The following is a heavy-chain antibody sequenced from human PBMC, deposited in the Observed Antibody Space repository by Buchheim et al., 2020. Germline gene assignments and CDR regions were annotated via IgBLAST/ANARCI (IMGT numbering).Heavy chain of an antibody. Sequence: QVQLVQSGAEVKKPGASVKVSCKASGYTFTSNGISWVRQAPGQGLEWMGWISAYNGNTNYAQTLQGRVTMTTDTSTSTAYRELRSLRSDETAVYYCARDVEYSSSSGLGLYYGMDVWGQGTT. CDR1: GYTFTSNG. CDR2: ISAYNGNT. CDR3: ARDVEYSSSSGLGLYYGMDV. D-gene: IGHD6-6*01. J-gene: IGHJ6*02. V-gene: IGHV1-18*04.